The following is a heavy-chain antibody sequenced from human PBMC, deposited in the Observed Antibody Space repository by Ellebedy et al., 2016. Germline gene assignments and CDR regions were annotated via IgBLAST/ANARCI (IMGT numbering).Heavy chain of an antibody. CDR3: ARSVGIAASSEGWFDP. Sequence: GGSLRLXXKGSGYSFTSYWIGWVRQAPGKGLEWMGIIYPGDSDTKYSPSFQGQVTISADKSIITAYLQWSSLKASDTAMYYCARSVGIAASSEGWFDPWGQGTLVTVSS. J-gene: IGHJ5*02. V-gene: IGHV5-51*01. D-gene: IGHD6-13*01. CDR1: GYSFTSYW. CDR2: IYPGDSDT.